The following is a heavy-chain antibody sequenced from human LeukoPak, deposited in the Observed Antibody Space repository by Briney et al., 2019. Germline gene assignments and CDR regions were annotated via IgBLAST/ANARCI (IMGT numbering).Heavy chain of an antibody. CDR2: MNPYSVNT. D-gene: IGHD3-9*01. CDR1: GYTFTYYD. V-gene: IGHV1-8*01. Sequence: ASVKVSCKASGYTFTYYDINWVRQATGQGLEWMGWMNPYSVNTVYVQKFQGRVTMTRNAPTSTAYMDLSSLRSEDTAVYYCARQVEAYDILTGYYDAFDIWGQGTMVTVSS. J-gene: IGHJ3*02. CDR3: ARQVEAYDILTGYYDAFDI.